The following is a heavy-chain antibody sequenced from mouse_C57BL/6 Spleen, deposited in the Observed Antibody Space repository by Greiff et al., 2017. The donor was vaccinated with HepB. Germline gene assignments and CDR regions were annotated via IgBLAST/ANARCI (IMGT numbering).Heavy chain of an antibody. CDR3: AREGFGRGTYFDV. J-gene: IGHJ1*03. Sequence: VMLVESGPELVKPGASVKISCKASGYAFSSSWMNWVKQRPGKGLEWIGRIYPGDGDTNYNGKFKGKATLTADKSSSTAYMQLSSLTSEDSAVYFCAREGFGRGTYFDVWGTGTTVTVSS. CDR2: IYPGDGDT. CDR1: GYAFSSSW. D-gene: IGHD1-1*02. V-gene: IGHV1-82*01.